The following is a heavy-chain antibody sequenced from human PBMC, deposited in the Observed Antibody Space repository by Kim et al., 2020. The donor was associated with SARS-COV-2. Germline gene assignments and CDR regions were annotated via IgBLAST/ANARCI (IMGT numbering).Heavy chain of an antibody. J-gene: IGHJ4*01. D-gene: IGHD3-16*01. CDR3: ARGGIRSYGYPFFDY. Sequence: GGSLRLSCAASGFNSSDYYMSWIRQAPGKALEWVSYVPNTGTSRFYADSVKGRFTISRDSAKDLLYLQMDSLRAEDTAVYYCARGGIRSYGYPFFDYWG. CDR1: GFNSSDYY. CDR2: VPNTGTSR. V-gene: IGHV3-11*01.